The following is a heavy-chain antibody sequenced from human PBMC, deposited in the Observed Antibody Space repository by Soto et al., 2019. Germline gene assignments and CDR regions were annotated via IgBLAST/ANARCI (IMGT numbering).Heavy chain of an antibody. V-gene: IGHV1-18*01. Sequence: ASVKVSCKASGYTFTSYGISWVRQAPGQGLEWMGWISAYNGNTNYAQKLQGRVTMTTDTSTSTAYMELRSLRSDDTAVYYCARDVDTAMVNWFDPCREVPLVTASS. CDR3: ARDVDTAMVNWFDP. CDR2: ISAYNGNT. J-gene: IGHJ5*02. CDR1: GYTFTSYG. D-gene: IGHD5-18*01.